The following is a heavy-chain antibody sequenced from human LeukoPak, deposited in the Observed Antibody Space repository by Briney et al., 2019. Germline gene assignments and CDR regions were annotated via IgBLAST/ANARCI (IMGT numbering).Heavy chain of an antibody. CDR2: INPSGGST. CDR3: ARVEMATLDY. D-gene: IGHD5-24*01. CDR1: GYTFTSHF. J-gene: IGHJ4*02. V-gene: IGHV1-46*01. Sequence: ASVKVSCKASGYTFTSHFMHWMRQAPGQGLEWMGIINPSGGSTSCAQKFQGRLTMTRDMSTSTVYMELSSLRSEDTAVYYCARVEMATLDYWGQGTLVTVSS.